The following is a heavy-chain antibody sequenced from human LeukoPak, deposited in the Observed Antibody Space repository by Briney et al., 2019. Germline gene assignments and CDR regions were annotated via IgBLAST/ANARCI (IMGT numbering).Heavy chain of an antibody. D-gene: IGHD3-22*01. CDR3: GRVSGGYYYDSSGYYPWYYFDY. CDR1: GGSISSYY. J-gene: IGHJ4*02. CDR2: IYYSGSA. Sequence: SETLSLTCTVSGGSISSYYWSWIRQPPGKGLEWIGYIYYSGSANYNPSLKSRVTISVDTSKNQFSLKLSSVTAADTAVYYCGRVSGGYYYDSSGYYPWYYFDYWGQGTLVTVSS. V-gene: IGHV4-59*01.